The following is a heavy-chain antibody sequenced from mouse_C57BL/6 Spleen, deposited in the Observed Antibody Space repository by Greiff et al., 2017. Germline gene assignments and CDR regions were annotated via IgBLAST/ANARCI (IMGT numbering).Heavy chain of an antibody. D-gene: IGHD2-1*01. CDR3: AREGEYGNLYYAMDY. CDR1: GYTFTSYW. Sequence: QVQLQQPGTELVKPGASVKLSCKASGYTFTSYWLHWVQQRPGQGLEWIGNINPSNGGTNYNEKFKSKATLTVAKSSSTAYMQLSSLTSEDSAVYYCAREGEYGNLYYAMDYWGQGTSVTVSS. CDR2: INPSNGGT. J-gene: IGHJ4*01. V-gene: IGHV1-53*01.